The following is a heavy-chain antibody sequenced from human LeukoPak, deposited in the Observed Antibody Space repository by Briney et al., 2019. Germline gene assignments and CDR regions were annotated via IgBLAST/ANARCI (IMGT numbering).Heavy chain of an antibody. Sequence: GGSLRLSCAASGFTFSSYWMSWVRQAPGKGLEWVANIKQDGSEKYCVDSVKGRFTISRDNAKNSLYLQMNSLRAEDTTVYYCARARRYCTNGVCPYYFDYWGQGTLVTVSS. CDR3: ARARRYCTNGVCPYYFDY. V-gene: IGHV3-7*01. CDR1: GFTFSSYW. D-gene: IGHD2-8*01. CDR2: IKQDGSEK. J-gene: IGHJ4*02.